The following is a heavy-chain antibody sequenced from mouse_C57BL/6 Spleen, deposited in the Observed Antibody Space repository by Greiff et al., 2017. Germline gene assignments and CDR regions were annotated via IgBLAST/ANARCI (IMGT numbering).Heavy chain of an antibody. D-gene: IGHD2-3*01. Sequence: VQRVESGPGLVQPSQSLSITCTVSGFSLTSYGVHWVRQSPGKGLEWLGVLWSGGSTDYNAAFMSRLSITKDNYKSQVFFKMNSLQADDTAIYYCAKNYDYWYFDVWGTGTTGTVSS. V-gene: IGHV2-5*01. CDR1: GFSLTSYG. J-gene: IGHJ1*03. CDR3: AKNYDYWYFDV. CDR2: LWSGGST.